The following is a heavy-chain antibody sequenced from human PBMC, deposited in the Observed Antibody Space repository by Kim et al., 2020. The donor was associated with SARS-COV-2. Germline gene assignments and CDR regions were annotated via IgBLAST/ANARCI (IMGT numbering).Heavy chain of an antibody. CDR3: AKSDQLDY. Sequence: RGATTYYPGSVKGRFTISRDNSKNTLYLQMNNLRAEDTAVYFCAKSDQLDYWGQGTLVTVSS. D-gene: IGHD2-21*02. CDR2: RGATT. V-gene: IGHV3-23*01. J-gene: IGHJ4*02.